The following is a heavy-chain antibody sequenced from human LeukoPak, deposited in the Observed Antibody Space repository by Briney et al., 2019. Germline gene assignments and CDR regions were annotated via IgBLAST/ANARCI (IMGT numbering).Heavy chain of an antibody. CDR1: GFTFSSYA. Sequence: GGSLRLSCAASGFTFSSYAMSWVRQAPGKGLEWVSAISGSGGGTYYADSVKGRFTISRDNSKNTLYLQMNSLRAEDTAVYYCAKWGSVLRFLEWTILSDYWGQGTLVTVSS. D-gene: IGHD3-3*01. J-gene: IGHJ4*02. CDR3: AKWGSVLRFLEWTILSDY. V-gene: IGHV3-23*01. CDR2: ISGSGGGT.